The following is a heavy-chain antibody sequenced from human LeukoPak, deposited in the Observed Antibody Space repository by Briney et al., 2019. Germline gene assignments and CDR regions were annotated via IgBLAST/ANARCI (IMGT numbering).Heavy chain of an antibody. V-gene: IGHV3-7*03. CDR2: IKQDGSEK. CDR3: ARDWTAMAAGY. CDR1: GFTFSSYW. J-gene: IGHJ4*02. Sequence: GGSLRLSCAASGFTFSSYWMSWVRQAPGKGPEWVANIKQDGSEKYYVDSVKGRFTISRDNAKNSLYLQMNSLRAEDTALYYCARDWTAMAAGYWGQGTLVTVSS. D-gene: IGHD5-18*01.